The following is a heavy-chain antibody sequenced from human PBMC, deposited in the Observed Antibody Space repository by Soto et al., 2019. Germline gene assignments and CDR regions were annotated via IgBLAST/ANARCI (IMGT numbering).Heavy chain of an antibody. CDR3: AKVFPQFCSSTSCYITS. V-gene: IGHV3-23*01. Sequence: PGGSLRLSCAASGFTFSSYAMSWVRQAPGKGLEWVSAISGSGGSTYYADSVKGRFTISRDNSKNTLYLQMNSLRAEDTAVYYCAKVFPQFCSSTSCYITSWGQGTLVTVSS. CDR1: GFTFSSYA. J-gene: IGHJ4*02. CDR2: ISGSGGST. D-gene: IGHD2-2*02.